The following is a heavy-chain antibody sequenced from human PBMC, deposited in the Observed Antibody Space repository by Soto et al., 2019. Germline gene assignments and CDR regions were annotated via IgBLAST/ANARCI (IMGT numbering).Heavy chain of an antibody. J-gene: IGHJ4*02. Sequence: EGHLLESGGGLVRPGGSLRLSCAASGLSVDNYGMTWVRQAPGKGLEWVSSIRRGVETTYYADSVKGRFTISRDNRRNTLYLQMNRLRVDDTAVYYWAKAQALDQWGQGTLVTGS. V-gene: IGHV3-23*01. CDR2: IRRGVETT. CDR1: GLSVDNYG. CDR3: AKAQALDQ. D-gene: IGHD3-3*01.